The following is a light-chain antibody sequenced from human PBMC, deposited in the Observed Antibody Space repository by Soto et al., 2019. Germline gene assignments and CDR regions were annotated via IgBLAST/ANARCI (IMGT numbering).Light chain of an antibody. CDR3: QQYGSSPLT. V-gene: IGKV3-20*01. Sequence: EIVLTQSPGTLSLSPGERATLSCRASQSVRSNYLAWYQQKPGQAPRFLMYDASSRATGIPDRFSGSGSGTDFTLTISRLEPEDFAVYYCQQYGSSPLTLGGGTKVEIK. CDR1: QSVRSNY. J-gene: IGKJ4*01. CDR2: DAS.